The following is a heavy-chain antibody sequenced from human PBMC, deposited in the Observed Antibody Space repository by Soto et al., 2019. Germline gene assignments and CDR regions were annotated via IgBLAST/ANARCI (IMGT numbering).Heavy chain of an antibody. CDR2: FSLSGTT. CDR3: ARGMTPPGAPAWYYFDS. CDR1: GASITGTSY. V-gene: IGHV4-4*07. D-gene: IGHD2-8*02. J-gene: IGHJ4*02. Sequence: SETLSLTCTVSGASITGTSYWSWIRQPAGKGLEWIGRFSLSGTTNYNPSLRSRVTMSADVSKNQFSLRLTSVTAADTALYYCARGMTPPGAPAWYYFDSWGQGTLVTSPQ.